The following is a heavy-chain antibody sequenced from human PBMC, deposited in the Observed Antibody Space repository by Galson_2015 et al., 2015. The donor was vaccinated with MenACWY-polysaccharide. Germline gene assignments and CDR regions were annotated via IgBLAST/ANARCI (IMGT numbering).Heavy chain of an antibody. Sequence: QSGAEVKKPGESLRISCGGSGYSFTTYWIGWVRQMPGKGLEWMGIIYPGDSDTKYSPSFQGQVTISADKSISTAYLQWSSLRASDTGVYYCARPGKSGRGFDYWGQGTLVTVSS. CDR1: GYSFTTYW. D-gene: IGHD3-10*01. CDR2: IYPGDSDT. V-gene: IGHV5-51*03. CDR3: ARPGKSGRGFDY. J-gene: IGHJ4*02.